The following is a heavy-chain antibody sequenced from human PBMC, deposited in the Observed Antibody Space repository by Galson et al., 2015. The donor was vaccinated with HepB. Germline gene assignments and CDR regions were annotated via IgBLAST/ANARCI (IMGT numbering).Heavy chain of an antibody. D-gene: IGHD3-22*01. CDR3: ARETGLYYYDSSGYNGVDP. CDR1: GYAFTSYG. V-gene: IGHV1-18*01. CDR2: ISAYNGNT. Sequence: SVKVSCKASGYAFTSYGISWVRQAPGQGLEWMGWISAYNGNTNYAQKLQGRVTMTTDTSTSTAYMELRSLRSDDTAVYYCARETGLYYYDSSGYNGVDPWGQGTLVTVSS. J-gene: IGHJ5*02.